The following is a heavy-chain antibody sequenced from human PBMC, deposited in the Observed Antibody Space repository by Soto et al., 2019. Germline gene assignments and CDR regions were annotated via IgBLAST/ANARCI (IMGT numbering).Heavy chain of an antibody. CDR3: ARTVGVVAATLFDY. V-gene: IGHV4-39*01. CDR2: IYYSGST. CDR1: GGSISSSSYY. D-gene: IGHD2-15*01. J-gene: IGHJ4*02. Sequence: SETLSLTCTVSGGSISSSSYYWGWIRQPPGKGLEWIGSIYYSGSTYYNPSLKSRVTISVDTSKNQFSLKLSSVTAADTAVYYCARTVGVVAATLFDYWGQGTLVTVSS.